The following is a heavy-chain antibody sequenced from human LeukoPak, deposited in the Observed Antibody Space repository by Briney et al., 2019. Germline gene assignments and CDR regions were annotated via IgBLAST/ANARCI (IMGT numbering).Heavy chain of an antibody. CDR3: ARQHCSGGDCYFFD. J-gene: IGHJ4*02. CDR2: IWYDGNNK. Sequence: GGSLRLSCTASGFTFSNFWMGWVRQAPGKGLEWVALIWYDGNNKYYADSVKGRFTISRDNSKNTLYLQLNSLRAEDTAVYYCARQHCSGGDCYFFDWGQGALVTVSS. D-gene: IGHD2-15*01. V-gene: IGHV3-33*08. CDR1: GFTFSNFW.